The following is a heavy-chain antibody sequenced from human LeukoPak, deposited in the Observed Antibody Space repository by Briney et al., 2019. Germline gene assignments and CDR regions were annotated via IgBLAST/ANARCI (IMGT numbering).Heavy chain of an antibody. V-gene: IGHV3-23*01. D-gene: IGHD3-22*01. CDR3: ARESNADYYDSSGYYGAFDI. CDR1: GFTFSSYA. J-gene: IGHJ3*02. Sequence: PGGSLRLSCAASGFTFSSYAMSWVRQAPGKGLEWVSAISGSGGSTYYADSVKGRFTISRDNSKNTLYLQMNSLRAEDTAVYYCARESNADYYDSSGYYGAFDIWGQGTMVTVSS. CDR2: ISGSGGST.